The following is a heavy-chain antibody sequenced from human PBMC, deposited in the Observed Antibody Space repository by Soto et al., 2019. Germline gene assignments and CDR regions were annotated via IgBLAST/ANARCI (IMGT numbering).Heavy chain of an antibody. J-gene: IGHJ4*02. CDR1: GFTFSSYG. CDR2: ISNDGANT. V-gene: IGHV3-30*18. CDR3: AKGYYYDSSGYYYHSHFDS. D-gene: IGHD3-22*01. Sequence: QVQLVESGGGVVQPGRSQRLSCSASGFTFSSYGMHWVRQAPGKGLEWVAVISNDGANTDYAESMKGRFTISRDNSKNNLFLQMNSLRAEDTAVYYCAKGYYYDSSGYYYHSHFDSWGQGTLVTVSS.